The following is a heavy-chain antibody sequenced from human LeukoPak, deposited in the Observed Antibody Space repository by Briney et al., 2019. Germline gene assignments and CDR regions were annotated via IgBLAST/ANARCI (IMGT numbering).Heavy chain of an antibody. CDR3: ASCDSSGYYLDY. D-gene: IGHD3-22*01. V-gene: IGHV1-46*01. CDR1: GYTFTSYY. J-gene: IGHJ4*02. Sequence: ASVKVSCKASGYTFTSYYMHWVRQAPGQGLEWMGIINPSGGSTSYAQKFQGRVTMTRDTSTSTVYMELSSLRSEDTAVYCCASCDSSGYYLDYWGQGTLVTVSS. CDR2: INPSGGST.